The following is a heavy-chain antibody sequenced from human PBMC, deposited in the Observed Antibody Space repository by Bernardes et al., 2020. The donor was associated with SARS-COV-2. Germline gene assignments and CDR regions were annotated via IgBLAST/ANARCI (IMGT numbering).Heavy chain of an antibody. D-gene: IGHD3-22*01. CDR1: GGSLSGFH. CDR2: INNSGGI. CDR3: ARGQVDVTLRVVVFTCAFFWSDR. J-gene: IGHJ5*02. Sequence: SETLSLTCTVYGGSLSGFHWSWIRQPPGKGLEWIGEINNSGGINYSPSLKSRVTISVDTSKNQFSLKQTSVTAADTAMYYCARGQVDVTLRVVVFTCAFFWSDRWGQGTLVTVFS. V-gene: IGHV4-34*01.